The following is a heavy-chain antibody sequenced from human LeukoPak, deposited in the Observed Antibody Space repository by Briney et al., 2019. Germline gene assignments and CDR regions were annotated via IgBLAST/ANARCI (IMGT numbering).Heavy chain of an antibody. CDR3: ASASYLLSFDYGDYLAFDY. J-gene: IGHJ4*02. CDR2: INAGNGNT. V-gene: IGHV1-3*01. Sequence: ASVKVSCKASGYTFTTYAMHWVRQAPGQRPEWMGWINAGNGNTKYLQRFQDRVTFTRDTSASTAYMELRSLRSDDTAVYYCASASYLLSFDYGDYLAFDYWGQGTLVTVSS. CDR1: GYTFTTYA. D-gene: IGHD4-17*01.